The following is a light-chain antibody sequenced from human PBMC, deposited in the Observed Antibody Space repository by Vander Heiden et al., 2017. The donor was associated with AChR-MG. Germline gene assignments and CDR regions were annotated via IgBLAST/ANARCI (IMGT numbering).Light chain of an antibody. V-gene: IGKV1-5*03. Sequence: DVRMTQSPSTLSASIGDTVTITCRASYSIGAYLAWYQPKPGQAPKLLIYKTSVLETGVPSRFSGSGSGTEFTLTISSLQPDDFATYVCQQSHDLYSFGQGTKLEI. J-gene: IGKJ2*01. CDR3: QQSHDLYS. CDR2: KTS. CDR1: YSIGAY.